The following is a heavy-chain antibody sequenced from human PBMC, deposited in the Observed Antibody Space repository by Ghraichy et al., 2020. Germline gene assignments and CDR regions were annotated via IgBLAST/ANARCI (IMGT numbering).Heavy chain of an antibody. CDR2: IYSGGST. Sequence: GGSLRLSCAASGFSVSSNYMSWVRQAPGKGLEWVSVIYSGGSTYYADSVKGRFTISRDNSKNTLYLQMNSQRAEDTAVYYCARDVSYYFDYWGQGTLVTVSS. CDR1: GFSVSSNY. D-gene: IGHD5/OR15-5a*01. CDR3: ARDVSYYFDY. J-gene: IGHJ4*02. V-gene: IGHV3-53*01.